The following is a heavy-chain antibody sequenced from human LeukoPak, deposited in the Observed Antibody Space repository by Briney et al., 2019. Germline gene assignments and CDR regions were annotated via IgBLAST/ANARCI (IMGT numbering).Heavy chain of an antibody. J-gene: IGHJ4*02. CDR1: GGSISSSNW. V-gene: IGHV4-4*02. CDR2: IYHSGST. D-gene: IGHD3-22*01. CDR3: ARLMNDYYDSSGPFDY. Sequence: PSGTLSLTCAVSGGSISSSNWWSWVRQPPGKGLEWIGEIYHSGSTNYNPSLKSRVTISVDKSKNQFSLKLSSVTAADTAVYYCARLMNDYYDSSGPFDYWGQGTLVTVSS.